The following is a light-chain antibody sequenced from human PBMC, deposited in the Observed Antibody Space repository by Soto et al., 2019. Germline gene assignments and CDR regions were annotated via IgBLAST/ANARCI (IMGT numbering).Light chain of an antibody. Sequence: AIRMTQPPSSFSASTGDRVTITCRASQGISSYLAWYQQKPGKAPKLLIYAASTLQSGVPSRFSGSGSGTDFTLTISSLQPEDFATYYCQQSYSTPITFGQGTRLEIK. J-gene: IGKJ5*01. CDR2: AAS. CDR1: QGISSY. V-gene: IGKV1-8*01. CDR3: QQSYSTPIT.